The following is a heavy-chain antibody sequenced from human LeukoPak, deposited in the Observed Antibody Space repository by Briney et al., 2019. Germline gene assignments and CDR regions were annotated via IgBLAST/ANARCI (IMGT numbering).Heavy chain of an antibody. V-gene: IGHV4-4*07. J-gene: IGHJ4*02. CDR1: GGSISSYY. Sequence: PSETLSLTCTVSGGSISSYYWSWIRQPAGKGLEWIGRIYSTGSTNYNPSLKSRVTMSVDTSKNQFSLRLRSVTAADTAVYYCARLIASAGTAGFDFWGQGALVTVSS. CDR3: ARLIASAGTAGFDF. CDR2: IYSTGST. D-gene: IGHD6-13*01.